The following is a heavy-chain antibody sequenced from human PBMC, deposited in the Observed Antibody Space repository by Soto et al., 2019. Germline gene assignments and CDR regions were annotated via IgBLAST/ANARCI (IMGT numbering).Heavy chain of an antibody. CDR1: GFSLSTSGVG. J-gene: IGHJ5*02. V-gene: IGHV2-5*02. CDR2: IYWDDDK. Sequence: SGPTLVNPTQTLTLTCTFSGFSLSTSGVGVGWIRQPPGKALEWLALIYWDDDKRYSPSLKSRLTITKDTSKNQVVLTMTNMDPVDTAKYYCAHSPAGMTTVALNWFDPWGQGTLVTVSS. D-gene: IGHD4-17*01. CDR3: AHSPAGMTTVALNWFDP.